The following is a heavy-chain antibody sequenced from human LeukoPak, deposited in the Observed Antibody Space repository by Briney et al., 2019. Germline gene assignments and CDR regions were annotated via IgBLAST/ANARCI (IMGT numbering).Heavy chain of an antibody. CDR3: ATKLPLTYYYESSAFDY. CDR2: FDPEDGET. V-gene: IGHV1-24*01. CDR1: GYTLTELS. Sequence: ASVKVSCKVSGYTLTELSMHWVRQAPGKGLEWMGGFDPEDGETIYAQKFQGRVTMTEDTSTDTAYMELSSLRSEDTAVYYCATKLPLTYYYESSAFDYWGQGTLVTVSS. D-gene: IGHD3-22*01. J-gene: IGHJ4*02.